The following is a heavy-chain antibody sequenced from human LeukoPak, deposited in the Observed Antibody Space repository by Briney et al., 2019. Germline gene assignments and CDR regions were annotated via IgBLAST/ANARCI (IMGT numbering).Heavy chain of an antibody. CDR2: VYYGRTT. Sequence: SETLSLTCTVSAASFISSSHHWGWIRQSPGKGPEWIGTVYYGRTTYYNPSLDGRVTISLDTSANHFSLQLNSVTAADTAVYYCVRHDGRGGATMGAFDSWGQGSLVTVSS. CDR1: AASFISSSHH. CDR3: VRHDGRGGATMGAFDS. V-gene: IGHV4-39*01. D-gene: IGHD5-12*01. J-gene: IGHJ5*01.